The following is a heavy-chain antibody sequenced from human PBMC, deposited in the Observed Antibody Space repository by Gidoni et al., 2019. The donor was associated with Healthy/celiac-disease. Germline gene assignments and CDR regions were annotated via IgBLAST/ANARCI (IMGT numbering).Heavy chain of an antibody. V-gene: IGHV3-7*01. CDR2: LKQAGSGK. CDR3: ASQRRSWYYAFDI. Sequence: EVQLVESGGGLVQPGGSLRLYCAASGFTVSSYWMRWGRQAPGKGGAWLANLKQAGSGKYYVDSVKGRFTISRDNAKNSLYLQMNSLRAEDTAVYYCASQRRSWYYAFDIWGQGTMVTVSS. J-gene: IGHJ3*02. CDR1: GFTVSSYW. D-gene: IGHD6-13*01.